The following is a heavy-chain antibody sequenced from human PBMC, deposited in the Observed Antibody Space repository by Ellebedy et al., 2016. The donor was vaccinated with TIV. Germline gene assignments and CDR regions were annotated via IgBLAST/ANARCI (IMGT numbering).Heavy chain of an antibody. V-gene: IGHV3-23*01. D-gene: IGHD1-26*01. CDR3: ARDGIVGGPTEYYFDS. J-gene: IGHJ4*02. CDR1: GFTFSNYT. CDR2: IRGSGDNT. Sequence: PGGSLRLSCAASGFTFSNYTMSWVRQAPGKGLEWVSDIRGSGDNTNHADSVKGRFTISRDNSKNTLYLQMNSLRAEDTAVYYCARDGIVGGPTEYYFDSWGQGTLVTVSS.